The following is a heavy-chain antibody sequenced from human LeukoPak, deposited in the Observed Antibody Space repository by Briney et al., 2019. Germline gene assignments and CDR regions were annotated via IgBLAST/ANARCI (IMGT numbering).Heavy chain of an antibody. D-gene: IGHD1-26*01. CDR2: ISSNGGSI. CDR3: VKVSATVGATYFDY. V-gene: IGHV3-64*01. J-gene: IGHJ4*02. Sequence: GGSLRLSCAASGFTFSNYAMHWVRQAPGKGLEYVSAISSNGGSIYYANSVKGRFTISRDNSKNTLYFQMSSLRAEDTAVYYCVKVSATVGATYFDYWGQGTLVTVSS. CDR1: GFTFSNYA.